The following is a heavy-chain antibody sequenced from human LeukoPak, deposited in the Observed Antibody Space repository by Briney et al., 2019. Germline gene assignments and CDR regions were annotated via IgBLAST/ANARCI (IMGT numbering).Heavy chain of an antibody. Sequence: SETLSLICTVSGVSISNGDYYRSWIRQHPGKGLEYIGYIYYSGNTYYNPSLRSRVTISVDPSKNQFSLKLTSVTDADAAVYYCATRGYGSTWHSQNWGQGTLVTVSS. V-gene: IGHV4-31*03. D-gene: IGHD6-13*01. J-gene: IGHJ4*02. CDR1: GVSISNGDYY. CDR2: IYYSGNT. CDR3: ATRGYGSTWHSQN.